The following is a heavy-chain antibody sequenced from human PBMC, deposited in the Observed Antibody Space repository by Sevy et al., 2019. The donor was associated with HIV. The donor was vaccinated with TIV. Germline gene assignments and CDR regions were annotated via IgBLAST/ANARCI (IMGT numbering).Heavy chain of an antibody. CDR3: ARSKAFSGLDY. D-gene: IGHD4-4*01. J-gene: IGHJ4*02. V-gene: IGHV4-31*03. CDR2: IHYSGST. CDR1: GGSSSSGGYY. Sequence: SETLSLTCTVSGGSSSSGGYYWNWIRQHPGEGWEWIGHIHYSGSTYYNPSLMSRVTMSVETSKNQFFLKVTSVTDADTAVYYCARSKAFSGLDYWGQGTLVTVSS.